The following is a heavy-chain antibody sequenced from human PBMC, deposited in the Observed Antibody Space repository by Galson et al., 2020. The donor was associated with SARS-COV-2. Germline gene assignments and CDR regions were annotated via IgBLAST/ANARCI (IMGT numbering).Heavy chain of an antibody. CDR3: ASFIITEVGGYYYMDV. J-gene: IGHJ6*03. D-gene: IGHD3-10*01. CDR1: GFTFSSYW. CDR2: INSDGSST. V-gene: IGHV3-74*01. Sequence: GGSLRLSCAASGFTFSSYWMDWVRQAPGKGLVWVSRINSDGSSTSYADSVKGRFTIARDNAKNTLYLQMNSLRAEDTAVYYCASFIITEVGGYYYMDVWGKGTTVTVSS.